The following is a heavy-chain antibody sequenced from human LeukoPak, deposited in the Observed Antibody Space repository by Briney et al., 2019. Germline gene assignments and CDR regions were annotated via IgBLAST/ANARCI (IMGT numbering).Heavy chain of an antibody. Sequence: GGSLRLSCTASGFIFRDYFMSWVRQSPGKGLEWVGIIRSKAYGGTTKYAASMKGRFTISRDDSKSIAYLQMNSLKTEDTAVYYCTRVGCSSTSCYFNYWGQGTLVTVSS. V-gene: IGHV3-49*04. CDR1: GFIFRDYF. CDR3: TRVGCSSTSCYFNY. CDR2: IRSKAYGGTT. D-gene: IGHD2-2*01. J-gene: IGHJ4*02.